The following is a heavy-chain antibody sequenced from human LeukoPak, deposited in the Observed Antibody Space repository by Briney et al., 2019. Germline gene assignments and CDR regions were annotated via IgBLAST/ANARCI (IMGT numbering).Heavy chain of an antibody. D-gene: IGHD3-3*01. Sequence: SETLSLTCSVYGGSFSGYYWSWIRQPPGKGLEWIGEIDHSGSTNYNPSLKSRVTISVDTPKSQFSLKLSSVTAADTAVYYCARDSLLEWFDNWGQGTLVSVSS. CDR3: ARDSLLEWFDN. J-gene: IGHJ5*02. CDR2: IDHSGST. V-gene: IGHV4-34*01. CDR1: GGSFSGYY.